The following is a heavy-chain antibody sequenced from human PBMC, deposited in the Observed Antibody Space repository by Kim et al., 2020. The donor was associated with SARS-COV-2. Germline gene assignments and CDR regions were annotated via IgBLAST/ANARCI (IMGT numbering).Heavy chain of an antibody. J-gene: IGHJ4*02. CDR1: GFTFSNHG. CDR2: ISENSGSI. D-gene: IGHD2-15*01. CDR3: GKGSGGSCLDSYFDY. Sequence: GGSLRLSCAASGFTFSNHGMSWVRRAPGKGLEWVAVISENSGSIYYVDSVKGRFTISRDNSKNTVHLQMNSLRVEDTAVYYCGKGSGGSCLDSYFDYWGPGTLVTISS. V-gene: IGHV3-23*01.